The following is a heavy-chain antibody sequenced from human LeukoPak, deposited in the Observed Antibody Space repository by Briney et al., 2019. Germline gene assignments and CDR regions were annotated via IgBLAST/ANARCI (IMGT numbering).Heavy chain of an antibody. CDR3: ARGASGIGGVRFDH. CDR1: GFTISSNY. V-gene: IGHV3-66*01. J-gene: IGHJ5*02. D-gene: IGHD3-16*01. CDR2: IYSGGST. Sequence: AESLRLTCTASGFTISSNYRSWVRQPPGKGLEWVSDIYSGGSTYYTDSVKGRFTISRDNSKNTLYLQMNSLSAEDTAVYYCARGASGIGGVRFDHWGQGTLVTVSS.